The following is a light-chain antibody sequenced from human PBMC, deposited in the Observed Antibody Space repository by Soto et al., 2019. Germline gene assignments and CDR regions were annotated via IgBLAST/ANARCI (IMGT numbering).Light chain of an antibody. V-gene: IGKV1-39*01. CDR2: AAS. CDR3: QQSYSTPQMYT. J-gene: IGKJ2*01. CDR1: QSIGSH. Sequence: DIQMTQSPSSLSASIGDRVTITCRASQSIGSHLNWFQQKAGKAPNLLIYAASSLQTGVPSSFSRSGSGTDFTLTINSLQPEDFATHYCQQSYSTPQMYTFGQGTKVDIK.